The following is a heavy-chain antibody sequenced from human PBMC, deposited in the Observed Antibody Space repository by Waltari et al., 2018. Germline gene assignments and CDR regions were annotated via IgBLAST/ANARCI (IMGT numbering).Heavy chain of an antibody. CDR1: GYSISSGSY. CDR2: IYHSGGT. V-gene: IGHV4-38-2*02. Sequence: QVQLQESGPGLVKPSETLSLTCAVSGYSISSGSYWGWIRQPPGKGLECIGRIYHSGGTYYNPSLKSRVTISVDTSKNQFSLKLSSVTAADTAVYDCAREPTGRVPSYWGQGTLVTVSS. CDR3: AREPTGRVPSY. J-gene: IGHJ4*02.